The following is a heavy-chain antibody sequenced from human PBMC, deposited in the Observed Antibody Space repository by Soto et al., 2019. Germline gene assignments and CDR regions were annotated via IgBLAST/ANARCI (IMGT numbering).Heavy chain of an antibody. CDR1: GFTFSSYA. Sequence: GGSLRLSCAASGFTFSSYAVSWVRQAPGKGLEWVSAISGSGGSTYYADSVKGRFTISRDNSKNTLYLQMNSLRAEDTAVYYCAKSGNCSSTSCYYGPYYFDYWGQGT. J-gene: IGHJ4*02. D-gene: IGHD2-2*01. CDR2: ISGSGGST. V-gene: IGHV3-23*01. CDR3: AKSGNCSSTSCYYGPYYFDY.